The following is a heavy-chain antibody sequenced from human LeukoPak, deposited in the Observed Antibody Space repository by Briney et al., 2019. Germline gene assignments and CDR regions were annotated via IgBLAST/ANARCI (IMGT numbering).Heavy chain of an antibody. J-gene: IGHJ1*01. Sequence: GASVKVSCKASGYTFTSYYMHWLRQAPGHGLEWMGIINPSGASRSYAQEFQGRVTMTTDTSTSTVYMELSSLTSEDTAVYYCARGAPVVVPSDYGPGYFRLWGQGTLVTVSS. V-gene: IGHV1-46*01. CDR2: INPSGASR. D-gene: IGHD2-15*01. CDR3: ARGAPVVVPSDYGPGYFRL. CDR1: GYTFTSYY.